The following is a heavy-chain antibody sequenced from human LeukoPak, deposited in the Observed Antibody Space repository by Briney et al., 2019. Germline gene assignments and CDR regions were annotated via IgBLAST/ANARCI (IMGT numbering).Heavy chain of an antibody. CDR1: GYTFTDYY. V-gene: IGHV1-69-2*01. D-gene: IGHD2-2*01. Sequence: ASVKISCKVSGYTFTDYYMHWVHQAPGKGLEWMGLVDPEDGETMYAEKFQGRVTITADTSTDTAYMELSSLRSEDTAVYYCVGTSIVVVPAAMDYMDVWGKGTTVTVSS. J-gene: IGHJ6*03. CDR2: VDPEDGET. CDR3: VGTSIVVVPAAMDYMDV.